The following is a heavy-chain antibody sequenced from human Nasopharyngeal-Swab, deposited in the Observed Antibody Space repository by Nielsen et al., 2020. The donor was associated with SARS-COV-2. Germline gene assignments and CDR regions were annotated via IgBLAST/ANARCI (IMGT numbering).Heavy chain of an antibody. Sequence: WVRQAPGQRLEWMGWMNPNSGNTGYAQKFQGRVTMTRNTSISTAYMELSSLRSEDTAVYYCARGPYYYDSSGHRAYYYYMDVWGKGTTVTVSS. J-gene: IGHJ6*03. D-gene: IGHD3-22*01. V-gene: IGHV1-8*01. CDR2: MNPNSGNT. CDR3: ARGPYYYDSSGHRAYYYYMDV.